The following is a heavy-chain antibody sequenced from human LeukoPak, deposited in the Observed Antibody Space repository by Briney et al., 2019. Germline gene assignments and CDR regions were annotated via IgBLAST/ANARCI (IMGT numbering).Heavy chain of an antibody. CDR2: ISYDASNK. CDR3: ARATNYYYDSSGYAPDFDY. J-gene: IGHJ4*02. CDR1: GFTFSSYA. D-gene: IGHD3-22*01. Sequence: HPGRSLRLSCAASGFTFSSYAMHWVRQAPGKGLEWVALISYDASNKYYADSVKGRFTISRDNSENTLYLQMNSLRAEDTAVYYCARATNYYYDSSGYAPDFDYWGQGTLVTVSS. V-gene: IGHV3-30*04.